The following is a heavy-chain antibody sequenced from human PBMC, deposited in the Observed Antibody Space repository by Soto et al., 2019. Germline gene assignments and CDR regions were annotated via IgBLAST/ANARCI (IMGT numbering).Heavy chain of an antibody. Sequence: QVQLVQSGAEMKRPGASVKVSCKASGYTFSKYDVSWVRQAPGQGLEWLGWISPNSGRASYSEKFQGRVTMSTATPTTTAYLELRSLRSHDTAVYYCVRQYFDFWTDYPDFDYWGQGTLVTVSS. CDR2: ISPNSGRA. D-gene: IGHD3-3*01. J-gene: IGHJ4*02. V-gene: IGHV1-18*04. CDR1: GYTFSKYD. CDR3: VRQYFDFWTDYPDFDY.